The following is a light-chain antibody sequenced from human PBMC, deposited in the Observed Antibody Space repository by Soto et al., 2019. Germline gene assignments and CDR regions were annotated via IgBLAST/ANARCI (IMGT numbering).Light chain of an antibody. CDR2: EVS. CDR3: CSYTRTGTLV. CDR1: SNDIGAYKY. V-gene: IGLV2-14*01. Sequence: QSALTQPASVSGSPGQSITISCTGSSNDIGAYKYVSWYQQYPGKAPKLIIFEVSNRPSGVSNRFSGSKSGNTASLTISGLQAEDEADYYCCSYTRTGTLVFAGGTKLTVL. J-gene: IGLJ2*01.